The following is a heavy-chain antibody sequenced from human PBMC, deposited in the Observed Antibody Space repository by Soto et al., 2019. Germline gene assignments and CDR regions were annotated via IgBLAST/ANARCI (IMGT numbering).Heavy chain of an antibody. CDR3: ARGGLLGGAGVV. CDR2: IYYNGNT. D-gene: IGHD2-21*01. V-gene: IGHV4-61*01. CDR1: GGSVSSGSYF. J-gene: IGHJ4*02. Sequence: SATLSLTCTVSGGSVSSGSYFLTWILQPPGKGMEWIGNIYYNGNTNYNPSLKSRVTISLDTYKNQFYLDLRSATAAGTAMYYCARGGLLGGAGVVWGQGTVVTVSS.